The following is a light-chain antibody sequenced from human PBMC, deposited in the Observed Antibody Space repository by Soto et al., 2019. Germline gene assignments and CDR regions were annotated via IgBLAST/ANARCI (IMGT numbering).Light chain of an antibody. CDR2: KAS. CDR1: QSVDRW. CDR3: QQYTTLVT. V-gene: IGKV1-5*03. Sequence: DIQMTQSPSTLSASVGERVTITCRASQSVDRWLAWYQQRPGKAPKALIYKASNLESGVPSRFSGSGSGTEFTLTITSLQPGDIATYYCQQYTTLVTFGQGTMVEMK. J-gene: IGKJ1*01.